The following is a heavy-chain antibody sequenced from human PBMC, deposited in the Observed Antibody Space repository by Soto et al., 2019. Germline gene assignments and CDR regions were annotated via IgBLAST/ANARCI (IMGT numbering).Heavy chain of an antibody. Sequence: PGGSLRLSCAASGFTVSSNYMSWVRQAPGKGLEWVSVIYSGGSTYYADSVKGRFTISRDNSKNTLYLQMNSLRAEDTAVYYCARRTTVAGYCSGGSCDYWGQGNLVTVS. D-gene: IGHD2-15*01. CDR1: GFTVSSNY. J-gene: IGHJ4*02. CDR3: ARRTTVAGYCSGGSCDY. V-gene: IGHV3-53*01. CDR2: IYSGGST.